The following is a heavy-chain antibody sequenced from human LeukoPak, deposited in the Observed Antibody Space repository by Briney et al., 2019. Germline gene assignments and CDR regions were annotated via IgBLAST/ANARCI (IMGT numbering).Heavy chain of an antibody. CDR1: GFTFDDYA. D-gene: IGHD5-18*01. V-gene: IGHV3-9*01. CDR2: ISWNSGSI. Sequence: QPGRSLRLSCAASGFTFDDYAMHWVRQAPGKGLEWVSGISWNSGSIGYADSVKGRFTISRDNAKNSLFLQMNSLRAEDTAVYFCARDRWGYSYGGDWGQGTQVTVSS. CDR3: ARDRWGYSYGGD. J-gene: IGHJ4*02.